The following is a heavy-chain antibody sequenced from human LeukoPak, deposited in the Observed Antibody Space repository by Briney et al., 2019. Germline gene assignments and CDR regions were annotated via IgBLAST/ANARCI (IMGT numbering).Heavy chain of an antibody. CDR1: GFTFSNAW. Sequence: GGSLRLSCAASGFTFSNAWMSWVRQAPGKGLEWVCRIKSKTDGGTTDYAAPVKGRFTIPRDDSKNTLYLQMNSLKTEDTAVYYCTTAPGGYWGQGTLVTVSS. D-gene: IGHD3-16*01. CDR2: IKSKTDGGTT. CDR3: TTAPGGY. V-gene: IGHV3-15*01. J-gene: IGHJ4*02.